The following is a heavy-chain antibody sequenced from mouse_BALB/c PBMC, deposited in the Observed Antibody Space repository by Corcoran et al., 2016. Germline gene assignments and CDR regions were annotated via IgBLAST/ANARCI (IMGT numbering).Heavy chain of an antibody. CDR3: ARNGSSRYYAMDY. CDR1: GYTFTNYG. Sequence: QIQLVQSGPELKKPGETVKISCKASGYTFTNYGMNWVKQAPGKGLKWMGWINTYTGEPTYADDFKGRFAFSLETSASNAYLQINNLKNEDTATYFCARNGSSRYYAMDYWGQGTSVTVSS. J-gene: IGHJ4*01. V-gene: IGHV9-3-1*01. D-gene: IGHD1-1*01. CDR2: INTYTGEP.